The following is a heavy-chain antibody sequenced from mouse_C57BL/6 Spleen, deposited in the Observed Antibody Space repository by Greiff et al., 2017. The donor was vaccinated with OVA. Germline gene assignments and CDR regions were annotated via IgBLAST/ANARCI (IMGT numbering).Heavy chain of an antibody. J-gene: IGHJ4*01. CDR1: GYTFTSYW. CDR2: IDPSDSYT. Sequence: QVQLQQPGAELVKPGASVKLSCKASGYTFTSYWMQWVKQRPGQGLEWIGEIDPSDSYTNYNQKFKGKATLTVDTSSSTAYMQLSSLTSEDSAVDYCARRNGNLYAMDYWGQGTSVTVSS. V-gene: IGHV1-50*01. CDR3: ARRNGNLYAMDY. D-gene: IGHD2-1*01.